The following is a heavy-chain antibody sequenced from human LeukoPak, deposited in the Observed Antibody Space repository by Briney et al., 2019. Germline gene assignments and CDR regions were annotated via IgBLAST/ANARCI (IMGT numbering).Heavy chain of an antibody. CDR3: TKALHMVRGGFDY. V-gene: IGHV3-21*03. J-gene: IGHJ4*02. CDR2: ISSSGSFI. D-gene: IGHD3-10*01. CDR1: GFTFSSYS. Sequence: PGGSLRLSCAASGFTFSSYSMNWVRQAPGKGLEWVSSISSSGSFIYYADSVKGRLTTSRDNAKNSLYLQMNSLRVEDTAIYYCTKALHMVRGGFDYWGQGTLVTVSS.